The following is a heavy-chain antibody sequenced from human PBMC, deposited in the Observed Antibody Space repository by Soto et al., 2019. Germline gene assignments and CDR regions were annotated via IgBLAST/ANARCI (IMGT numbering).Heavy chain of an antibody. J-gene: IGHJ4*02. CDR3: ARDVDDFWSGPFDY. D-gene: IGHD3-3*01. CDR2: ISAYNGNT. CDR1: GYTFTSYG. Sequence: GASVKVSCKASGYTFTSYGISWVRQAPGQGLEWMGWISAYNGNTNYAQKLQGRVTMTTDTSTSTAYMELRSLRSDDTAVYYCARDVDDFWSGPFDYWGQGTLVTVSS. V-gene: IGHV1-18*01.